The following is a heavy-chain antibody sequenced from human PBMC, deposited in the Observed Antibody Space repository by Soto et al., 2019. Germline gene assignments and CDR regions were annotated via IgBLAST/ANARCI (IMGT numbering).Heavy chain of an antibody. Sequence: QVQLVESGGGVVQPGRSLRLSCAASGFTFSSYGMHWVRQAPGKGLEWVAVISYDGSNKYYADSVKGRFTISRDNSKNALYLQMNSLRAEDTAVYYCARYGSGSYYYYYYGMDVWGQGTTVTASS. CDR1: GFTFSSYG. CDR3: ARYGSGSYYYYYYGMDV. J-gene: IGHJ6*02. D-gene: IGHD3-10*01. CDR2: ISYDGSNK. V-gene: IGHV3-30*03.